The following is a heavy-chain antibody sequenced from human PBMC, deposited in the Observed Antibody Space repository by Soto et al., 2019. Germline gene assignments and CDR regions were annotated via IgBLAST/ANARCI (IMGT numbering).Heavy chain of an antibody. J-gene: IGHJ4*02. CDR3: ARDDYDILTGYYSFDY. Sequence: SETLSLTCTVSGGSISSYYWSWIRQPAGKGLEWIGRIYTSGSTNYNPSLKSRVTVSVDTSKNQFSLKLSSVTAADTAVYYCARDDYDILTGYYSFDYWGQGTLVTVSS. CDR2: IYTSGST. D-gene: IGHD3-9*01. V-gene: IGHV4-4*07. CDR1: GGSISSYY.